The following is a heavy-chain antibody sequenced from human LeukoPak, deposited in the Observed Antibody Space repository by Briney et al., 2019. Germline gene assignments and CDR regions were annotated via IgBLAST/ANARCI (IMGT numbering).Heavy chain of an antibody. V-gene: IGHV3-7*04. CDR2: IKEDGSKQ. Sequence: GGSLRLSCAASGFTFSSFWMSWVRQAPGKGLEWVAHIKEDGSKQSYVDSVKGRFNISRDNAKNSVYPQMNSLRAEDTAVYYCARVVTWFDPGGQGSLVTVSS. J-gene: IGHJ5*02. CDR3: ARVVTWFDP. CDR1: GFTFSSFW.